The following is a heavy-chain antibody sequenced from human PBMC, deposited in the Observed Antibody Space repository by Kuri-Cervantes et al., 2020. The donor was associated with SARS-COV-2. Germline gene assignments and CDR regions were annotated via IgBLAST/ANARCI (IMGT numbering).Heavy chain of an antibody. CDR3: AKVKVDSNSWQPLDY. Sequence: GGSLRLSCAASGFTLDDYAMHWVRQAPGKGLEWVSFISWDSGSINYADSVKGRFIISRDNSKNCLYLQMNSLRAEDTAVYYCAKVKVDSNSWQPLDYWGQGTLVTVSS. D-gene: IGHD6-13*01. CDR2: ISWDSGSI. J-gene: IGHJ4*02. V-gene: IGHV3-43D*03. CDR1: GFTLDDYA.